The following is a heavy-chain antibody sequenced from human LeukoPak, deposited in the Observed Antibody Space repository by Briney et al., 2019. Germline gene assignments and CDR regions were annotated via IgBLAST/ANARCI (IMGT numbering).Heavy chain of an antibody. V-gene: IGHV4-30-4*08. J-gene: IGHJ3*02. Sequence: SQTLSLICTVSGGSISSGDYYWSWIRQPPGKGLEWIGYIYYSGSTYYNPSLKSRVTISVDTSKNQFSLKLSSVTAADTAVYYCARNYYDSSGYYYVGAFDIWGQGTMVTVSS. CDR2: IYYSGST. D-gene: IGHD3-22*01. CDR1: GGSISSGDYY. CDR3: ARNYYDSSGYYYVGAFDI.